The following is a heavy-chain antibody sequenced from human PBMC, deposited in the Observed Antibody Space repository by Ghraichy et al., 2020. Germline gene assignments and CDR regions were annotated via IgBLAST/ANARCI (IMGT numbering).Heavy chain of an antibody. CDR3: ARDPRYSSGRE. J-gene: IGHJ4*02. Sequence: TLSLTCIVSGGSINSFYWSWIRQPAGRGLEWIGRIYATGSTNYNPSLKSRVTMSVDTSRNQFSLNLSPVTAADTAVYYCARDPRYSSGREWGQGTLVTVSS. CDR2: IYATGST. V-gene: IGHV4-4*07. D-gene: IGHD6-19*01. CDR1: GGSINSFY.